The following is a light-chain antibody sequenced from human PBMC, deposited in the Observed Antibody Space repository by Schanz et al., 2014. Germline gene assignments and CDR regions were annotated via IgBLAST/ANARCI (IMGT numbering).Light chain of an antibody. V-gene: IGLV2-14*03. J-gene: IGLJ3*02. Sequence: QSALTQPASVSGSPGQSIAISCTGTSSDVGAYNHVSWFQQHPGKAPKLIIYDVNNRPSGVSNRFSGSKSGNTASLTISGLQAEDEADYYCNSFTSSHTHVFGGGTKVTVL. CDR1: SSDVGAYNH. CDR3: NSFTSSHTHV. CDR2: DVN.